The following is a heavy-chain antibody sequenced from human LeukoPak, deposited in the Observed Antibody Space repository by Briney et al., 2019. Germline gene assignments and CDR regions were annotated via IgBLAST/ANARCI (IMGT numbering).Heavy chain of an antibody. CDR1: GGSISSHC. J-gene: IGHJ3*02. CDR3: ARASEIKADAFDI. Sequence: SETLSLTCTVSGGSISSHCWSWIRQPPGKGLEWIGYIYYSGSTNYNPSLKSRVTISVDTSKNQFSLKLSSVTAADTAVYYCARASEIKADAFDIWGQGTMVTVSS. CDR2: IYYSGST. D-gene: IGHD3-10*01. V-gene: IGHV4-59*11.